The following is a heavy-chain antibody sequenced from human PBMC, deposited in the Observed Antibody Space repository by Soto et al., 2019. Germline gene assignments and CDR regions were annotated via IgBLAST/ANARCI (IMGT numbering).Heavy chain of an antibody. V-gene: IGHV1-69*06. J-gene: IGHJ6*02. CDR2: IIPIFSTP. Sequence: SVKVSCKASGGTFDRHTINWVRQAPGQGLEWMGGIIPIFSTPKYAQKFQGKVMLTADKSTSTAYMELSGLRYEDTAVYYCARGGLQAQGVQYNHYAMDVWGQGTTVTVYS. CDR1: GGTFDRHT. D-gene: IGHD4-4*01. CDR3: ARGGLQAQGVQYNHYAMDV.